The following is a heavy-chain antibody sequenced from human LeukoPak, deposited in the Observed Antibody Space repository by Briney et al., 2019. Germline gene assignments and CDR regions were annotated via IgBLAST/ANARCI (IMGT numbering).Heavy chain of an antibody. Sequence: PSETLSLTCTVSGGSINNFFWNWVRQSPGKGLEWIGYVDHSGNTKYNPSLWGRVTMFVDTSNNQFSLRLTSLTAADTAVYYCVRVPWKFEPFDIWGQGTKVTVSS. J-gene: IGHJ3*02. CDR2: VDHSGNT. CDR1: GGSINNFF. D-gene: IGHD1-1*01. CDR3: VRVPWKFEPFDI. V-gene: IGHV4-59*01.